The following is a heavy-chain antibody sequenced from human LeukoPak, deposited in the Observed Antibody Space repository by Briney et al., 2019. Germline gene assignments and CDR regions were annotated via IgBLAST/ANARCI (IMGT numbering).Heavy chain of an antibody. CDR1: GYTFTSYY. CDR3: ASEGIAVAGTHPYYYYGMDV. CDR2: INPSGGST. J-gene: IGHJ6*02. Sequence: GASVKVSCMASGYTFTSYYMHWVRQAPGQGLEWMGIINPSGGSTSYAQKFQGRVTMTRDTSTSTVYMELSSLRSEDTAVYYCASEGIAVAGTHPYYYYGMDVWGQGTTVTVSS. V-gene: IGHV1-46*01. D-gene: IGHD6-19*01.